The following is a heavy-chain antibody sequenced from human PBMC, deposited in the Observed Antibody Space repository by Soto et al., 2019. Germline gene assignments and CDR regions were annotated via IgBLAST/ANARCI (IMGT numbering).Heavy chain of an antibody. CDR2: INPNSGGT. CDR3: ARDPTGYCSGGSCYPHTSAFDI. J-gene: IGHJ3*02. V-gene: IGHV1-2*04. D-gene: IGHD2-15*01. CDR1: GYTFTGYY. Sequence: ASVKVSCKASGYTFTGYYMHWVRQAPGQGLEWMGWINPNSGGTNYAQKFQGWVTMTRDTSISTAYMELSRLRSDDTAVYYCARDPTGYCSGGSCYPHTSAFDIWGQGTMVTVSS.